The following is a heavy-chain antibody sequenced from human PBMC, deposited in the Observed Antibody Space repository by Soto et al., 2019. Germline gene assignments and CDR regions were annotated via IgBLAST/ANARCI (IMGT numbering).Heavy chain of an antibody. D-gene: IGHD6-19*01. J-gene: IGHJ1*01. CDR2: ISGSGDST. Sequence: EVQLLESGGGLVQPGGSLRLSCAASGFTFSSYAMSWVRQAPGKGLEWVSGISGSGDSTYYADPVKGRFTISRDNSQTTLHLQMNSLRAEDTAVYYSAKGVPGIAVAGTGYFQHWGQGTLVTVSS. CDR3: AKGVPGIAVAGTGYFQH. CDR1: GFTFSSYA. V-gene: IGHV3-23*01.